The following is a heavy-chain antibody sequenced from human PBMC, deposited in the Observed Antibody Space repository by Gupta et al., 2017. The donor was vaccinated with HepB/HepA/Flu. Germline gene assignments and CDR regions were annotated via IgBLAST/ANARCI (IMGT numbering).Heavy chain of an antibody. CDR2: LSGGGGDT. CDR3: AKNRGTTYDKYSFDY. D-gene: IGHD1-7*01. V-gene: IGHV3-23*01. CDR1: GFPFNTYA. J-gene: IGHJ4*02. Sequence: EVQLMESGGGSVQPGGSLRLSCAASGFPFNTYAVSWVRQAPGKGLEWVSLSGGGGDTFYADSVKGRFTISRDNSLNTLYLQMNSLRAEDTALYYCAKNRGTTYDKYSFDYWGQGTQVTVSS.